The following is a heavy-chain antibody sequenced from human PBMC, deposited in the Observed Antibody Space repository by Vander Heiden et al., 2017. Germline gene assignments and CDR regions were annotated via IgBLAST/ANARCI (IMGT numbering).Heavy chain of an antibody. V-gene: IGHV3-33*01. Sequence: QVQLVESGGGVVQPGRSLRLSCAASGFTFSSYGVHWVRQAPGKGLEWVAVIWYDGSNKYYADSVKGRFTISRDNSKNTLYLQMNSLRAEDTAVYYCARDYYDSSGYSSAEYFQHWGQGTLVTVSS. J-gene: IGHJ1*01. CDR1: GFTFSSYG. D-gene: IGHD3-22*01. CDR2: IWYDGSNK. CDR3: ARDYYDSSGYSSAEYFQH.